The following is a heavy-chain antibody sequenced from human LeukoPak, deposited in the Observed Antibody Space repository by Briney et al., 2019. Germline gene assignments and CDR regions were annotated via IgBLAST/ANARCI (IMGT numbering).Heavy chain of an antibody. J-gene: IGHJ4*02. D-gene: IGHD3-22*01. CDR3: ARNYYDSSGYYEDY. Sequence: SETLSLTCTVSGGSISSYYWSWIRQPPGKGLESIGYIYYSGSTNYNPSLKSRVTISVDTSKNQFSLKLSSVTAADTAVYYCARNYYDSSGYYEDYWGQGTLVTVSS. V-gene: IGHV4-59*08. CDR1: GGSISSYY. CDR2: IYYSGST.